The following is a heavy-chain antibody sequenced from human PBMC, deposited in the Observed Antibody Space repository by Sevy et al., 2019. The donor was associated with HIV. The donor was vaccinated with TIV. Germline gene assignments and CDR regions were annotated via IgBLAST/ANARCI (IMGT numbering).Heavy chain of an antibody. J-gene: IGHJ4*02. D-gene: IGHD3-16*02. CDR1: EFNFNTYG. V-gene: IGHV3-30*03. Sequence: GGSLRLSCTASEFNFNTYGMHWVRQAPGKGLEWLAIISYDGNKYYADSVEGRFTISRDNSRNTSYLEMNSLKSEDTAVFHCARAGRLRLGELSSGPDYWGPGTLVTVSS. CDR3: ARAGRLRLGELSSGPDY. CDR2: ISYDGNK.